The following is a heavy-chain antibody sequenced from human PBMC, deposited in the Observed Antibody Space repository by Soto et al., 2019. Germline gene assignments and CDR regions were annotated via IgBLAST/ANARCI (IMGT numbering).Heavy chain of an antibody. CDR2: MYNTGST. CDR3: ARDLWGYCGTDCYPLDV. J-gene: IGHJ6*02. V-gene: IGHV4-59*01. CDR1: GGSISGYY. Sequence: SETLCLTCTVSGGSISGYYWSWIRQPPGKGLEWIGYMYNTGSTVYNPSFKSRVTISVDTSKNQFSLKLNSVTAADTAVYYCARDLWGYCGTDCYPLDVWGQGTTVTAP. D-gene: IGHD2-21*02.